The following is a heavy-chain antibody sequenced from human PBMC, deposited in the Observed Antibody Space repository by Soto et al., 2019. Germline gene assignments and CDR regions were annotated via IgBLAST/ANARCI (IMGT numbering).Heavy chain of an antibody. CDR2: IYYSGST. J-gene: IGHJ4*02. CDR3: ARLQRRSRSGWGSDY. CDR1: GGSISSYY. V-gene: IGHV4-59*08. Sequence: SETLSLTCTVSGGSISSYYWSWIRQPPGKGLEWIGYIYYSGSTNYNPSLKSRVTISVDTSKNQFSLKLSSVTAADTAVYYCARLQRRSRSGWGSDYWGQGTLVTVSS. D-gene: IGHD6-19*01.